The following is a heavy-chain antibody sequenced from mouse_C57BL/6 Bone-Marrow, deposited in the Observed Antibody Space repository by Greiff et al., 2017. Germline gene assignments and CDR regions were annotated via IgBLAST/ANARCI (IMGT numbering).Heavy chain of an antibody. CDR1: GFPITGGYY. CDR2: ITHSGET. J-gene: IGHJ1*01. V-gene: IGHV12-3*02. Sequence: VHLVESGPGLVKPSQSLFLACSITGFPITGGYYWIWIRQSPGKPLEWMGYITHSGETFYNPSLQSPISITRETSKNQFFLQLNSVTTEDTAMYYCAGDSYGYWYFDVWGAGTTVTVSS. CDR3: AGDSYGYWYFDV. D-gene: IGHD1-1*01.